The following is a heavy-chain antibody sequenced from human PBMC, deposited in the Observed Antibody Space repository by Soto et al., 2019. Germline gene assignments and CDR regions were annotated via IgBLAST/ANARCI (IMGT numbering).Heavy chain of an antibody. J-gene: IGHJ4*02. Sequence: SETLSLTCAVYGGSFSGYYWSWIRQPPGKGLEWIGEINHSGSTNYDPSLKSRVTISVDTSKNQFSLKLSSVTAADTAVYYCARDGYSYSIADWGQGTLVTVSS. CDR3: ARDGYSYSIAD. CDR1: GGSFSGYY. V-gene: IGHV4-34*01. D-gene: IGHD2-15*01. CDR2: INHSGST.